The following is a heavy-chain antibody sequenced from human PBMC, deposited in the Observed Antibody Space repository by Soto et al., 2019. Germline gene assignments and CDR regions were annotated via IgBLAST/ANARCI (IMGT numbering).Heavy chain of an antibody. CDR1: GDSISSYY. CDR3: ARGGYGSGSYVFSADYYYGMDV. D-gene: IGHD3-10*01. J-gene: IGHJ6*01. Sequence: KPSETLSLTCTVSGDSISSYYWSWIRQPAGKGLEWIGRIYTSGSTNYNPSLKSRVTMSVDTSKNQFSLKLSSVTAADTAVYYCARGGYGSGSYVFSADYYYGMDVWGQGPTVTVS. CDR2: IYTSGST. V-gene: IGHV4-4*07.